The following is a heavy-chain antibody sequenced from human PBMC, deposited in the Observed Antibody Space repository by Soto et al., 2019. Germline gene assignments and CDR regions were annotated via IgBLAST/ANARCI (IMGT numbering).Heavy chain of an antibody. J-gene: IGHJ1*01. Sequence: SVKVLSKASGGTFSSYAISWVRQAPGQGLEWMGGIIPIFGTANYAQKFQGRVTITADESTSTAYMELSSLRSEDTAVYYCARSVGATDTEYFQHWGQGTLVTVSS. CDR3: ARSVGATDTEYFQH. CDR2: IIPIFGTA. V-gene: IGHV1-69*13. CDR1: GGTFSSYA. D-gene: IGHD1-26*01.